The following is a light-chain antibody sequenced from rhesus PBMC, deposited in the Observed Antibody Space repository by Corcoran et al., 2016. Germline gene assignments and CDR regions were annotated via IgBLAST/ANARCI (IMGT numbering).Light chain of an antibody. CDR1: QGISNW. J-gene: IGKJ4*01. Sequence: DIQMTQSPSSLSASVGDRVTITCQSRQGISNWLALYQQKPGKAPKHRIYSASSLKSGAPSRFSGSGSGKEFTLTIRRLQPEDFATDYCQQHNGNPLTFGGGTKVELK. V-gene: IGKV1-33*02. CDR3: QQHNGNPLT. CDR2: SAS.